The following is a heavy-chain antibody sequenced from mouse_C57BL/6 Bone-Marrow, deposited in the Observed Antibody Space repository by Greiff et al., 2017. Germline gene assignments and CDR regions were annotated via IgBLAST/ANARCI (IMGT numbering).Heavy chain of an antibody. CDR2: IHPNSGST. Sequence: QVQLQPPGAELVKPGASVKLSCKASGYTFTSYWMHWVKQRPGQGLEWIGMIHPNSGSTNYNEKFKSKATLTVDKSSSTAYMQLSSLTSEDSAVYYCARNLYGSSPDYWGQGTTLTVSS. CDR3: ARNLYGSSPDY. J-gene: IGHJ2*01. V-gene: IGHV1-64*01. CDR1: GYTFTSYW. D-gene: IGHD1-1*01.